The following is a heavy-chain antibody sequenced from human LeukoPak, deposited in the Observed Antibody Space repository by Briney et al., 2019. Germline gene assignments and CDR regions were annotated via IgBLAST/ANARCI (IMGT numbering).Heavy chain of an antibody. V-gene: IGHV4-4*02. J-gene: IGHJ4*02. CDR1: GGSISSSNW. CDR3: ARVTGYMIEDYFDY. Sequence: PSETLSLTCAVSGGSISSSNWWSWVRPPPGKGLEWIGEIYHSGSTNYNPSLKSRVTISVDTSKNQFSLKLSSVTAADTAVYYCARVTGYMIEDYFDYWGQGTLVTVSS. D-gene: IGHD3-22*01. CDR2: IYHSGST.